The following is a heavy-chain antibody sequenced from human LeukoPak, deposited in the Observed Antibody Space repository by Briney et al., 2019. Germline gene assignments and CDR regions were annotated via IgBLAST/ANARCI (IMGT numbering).Heavy chain of an antibody. CDR1: GFTFSSYG. CDR3: ARDGGFSGRNWFDP. CDR2: ISYDGSNK. V-gene: IGHV3-30*03. J-gene: IGHJ5*02. Sequence: GRSLRLSCAASGFTFSSYGMHWVRQAPGKGLEWVAVISYDGSNKYYADSVKGRFTISRDNSKNTLYLQMNNLRPEDTAVYYCARDGGFSGRNWFDPWGQGTLVIVSS. D-gene: IGHD6-19*01.